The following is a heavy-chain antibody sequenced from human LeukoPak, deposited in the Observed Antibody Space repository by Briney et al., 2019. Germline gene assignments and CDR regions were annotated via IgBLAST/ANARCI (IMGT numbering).Heavy chain of an antibody. V-gene: IGHV4-61*02. CDR2: IYTSGST. J-gene: IGHJ4*02. CDR3: ARFSVNYYDSSGTIDY. D-gene: IGHD3-22*01. CDR1: GGSISSGSYY. Sequence: PSETLSLTCTVSGGSISSGSYYWSWIRQPAGKGLEWIGRIYTSGSTNYNPSLKSRVTISVDTSKNQFSPKRSSVTAADTAVYYCARFSVNYYDSSGTIDYWGQGTLVTVSS.